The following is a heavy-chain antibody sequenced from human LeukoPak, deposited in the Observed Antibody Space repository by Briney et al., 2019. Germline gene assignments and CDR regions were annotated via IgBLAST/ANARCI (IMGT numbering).Heavy chain of an antibody. V-gene: IGHV3-30*01. J-gene: IGHJ4*02. Sequence: TGGSLRLSCAASGFTFSSYTMHWVRQAPGKGLEWVAVISYDGNNKYYADSVKGRFTISRDNSKNTLYLHMDSLRAEDTAVFYCARDRGTTFDYWGQGTLVTVSS. CDR3: ARDRGTTFDY. CDR1: GFTFSSYT. CDR2: ISYDGNNK. D-gene: IGHD2/OR15-2a*01.